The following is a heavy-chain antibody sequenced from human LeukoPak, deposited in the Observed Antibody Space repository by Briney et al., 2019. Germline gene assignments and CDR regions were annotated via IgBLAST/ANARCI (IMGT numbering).Heavy chain of an antibody. J-gene: IGHJ6*03. CDR2: ITTSSSYT. D-gene: IGHD1-26*01. Sequence: GGSLRLSCEASGFSFSGYNMDWVRQTPGKGLEWISSITTSSSYTFYADSVKGRFTISRDNARNSLYLQMNSLTAEDTAVYYCARDPYSGAYGDTYYYYMDVWGKGTTVTISS. CDR1: GFSFSGYN. V-gene: IGHV3-21*01. CDR3: ARDPYSGAYGDTYYYYMDV.